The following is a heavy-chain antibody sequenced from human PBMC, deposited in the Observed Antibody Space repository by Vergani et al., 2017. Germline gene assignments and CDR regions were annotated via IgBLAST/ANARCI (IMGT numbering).Heavy chain of an antibody. J-gene: IGHJ4*02. Sequence: EVQLVESGGGLVQPGGSLRLSCSASGFTFSSYAMHWVRQAPGKGLEYVSAIGGNGGSTYYADSVKGRFTISRDNSKNTLYLQMSSLRAEDTAIYYCVKGAMDYWGQGTLVTVSS. CDR1: GFTFSSYA. D-gene: IGHD5-18*01. CDR3: VKGAMDY. V-gene: IGHV3-64D*06. CDR2: IGGNGGST.